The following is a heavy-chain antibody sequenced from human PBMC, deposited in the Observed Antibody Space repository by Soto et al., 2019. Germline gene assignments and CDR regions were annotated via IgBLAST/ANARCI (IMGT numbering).Heavy chain of an antibody. Sequence: QVQLVESGGGVVQPGRSLRLSCAASGFTFSSYGMHWVRQAPGKGLEWAAVISYDGSNKYYADSVKGRFTISRDNSKNTLDLQMNSLRAEDTAVYYCAKARSGWYHDYWGQGTLVTVSS. D-gene: IGHD6-19*01. V-gene: IGHV3-30*18. CDR3: AKARSGWYHDY. CDR2: ISYDGSNK. CDR1: GFTFSSYG. J-gene: IGHJ4*02.